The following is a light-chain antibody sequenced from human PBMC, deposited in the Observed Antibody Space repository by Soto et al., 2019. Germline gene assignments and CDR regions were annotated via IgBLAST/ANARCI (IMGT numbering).Light chain of an antibody. CDR3: SLYTSENAYV. CDR1: SSNIGAGYD. J-gene: IGLJ1*01. V-gene: IGLV1-40*01. Sequence: QSVLTQPPSVSGAPGQRVTISCTGSSSNIGAGYDVHWYQQFPGTAPKLLIYGNSNRPSGVPDRFSGSKSGTSASLAITGLQAEDEADYYCSLYTSENAYVFGTGTKVTVL. CDR2: GNS.